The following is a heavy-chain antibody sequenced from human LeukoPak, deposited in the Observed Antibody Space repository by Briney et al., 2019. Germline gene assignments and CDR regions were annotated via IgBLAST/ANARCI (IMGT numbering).Heavy chain of an antibody. CDR3: ARSYISFGSWYSLHYYYYYYMDV. D-gene: IGHD2-15*01. Sequence: ASVKVSCKASGYTFTSYGISWVRQAPGQGLEWMGWINAYNGNTNYAQKLQGRVTMTTDTSTSTAYMELRSLRSDDTAVYYCARSYISFGSWYSLHYYYYYYMDVWGKGTTVTVSS. V-gene: IGHV1-18*01. CDR2: INAYNGNT. CDR1: GYTFTSYG. J-gene: IGHJ6*03.